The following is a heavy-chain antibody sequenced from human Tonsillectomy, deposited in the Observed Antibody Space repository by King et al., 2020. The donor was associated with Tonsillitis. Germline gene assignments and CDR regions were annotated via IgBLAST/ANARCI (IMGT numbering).Heavy chain of an antibody. CDR2: ISYDGSNK. J-gene: IGHJ4*02. Sequence: VQLVESGGGVVQPGRSLRLSCAASGFTFSSYAMHWVRQAPGKGLEWVAVISYDGSNKYYADSVKGRFTISRDTSKNTLYLQMNSLRAEDTAVYYCARRGGQSRDGYNGGFDYWGQGTLVTVPS. D-gene: IGHD5-24*01. V-gene: IGHV3-30*04. CDR3: ARRGGQSRDGYNGGFDY. CDR1: GFTFSSYA.